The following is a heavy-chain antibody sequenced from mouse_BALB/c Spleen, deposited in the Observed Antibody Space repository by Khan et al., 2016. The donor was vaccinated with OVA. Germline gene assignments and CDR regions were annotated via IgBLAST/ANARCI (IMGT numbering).Heavy chain of an antibody. CDR3: ARDYWFTY. CDR1: GFTFSNYA. Sequence: EVELVESGGDLVKPGGSLKLSCAASGFTFSNYAMSWVRQTPEKRLEWVASISSGGTTYFPDSVKGRFTISRDNGRNILYLQMSRLRSEDTAMYYCARDYWFTYWGQGTLVTVSA. V-gene: IGHV5-6-5*01. CDR2: ISSGGTT. J-gene: IGHJ3*01.